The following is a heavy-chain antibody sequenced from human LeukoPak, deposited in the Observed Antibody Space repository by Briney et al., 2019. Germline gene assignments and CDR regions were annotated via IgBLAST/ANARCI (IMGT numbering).Heavy chain of an antibody. CDR2: ISSSSSYI. CDR3: ARGPMITFGGVIVSFDY. CDR1: GFTFSSYS. J-gene: IGHJ4*02. Sequence: GGSLRLSCAASGFTFSSYSMNWVRQAPGKGLEWVSSISSSSSYIYYADSVKGRFTISRDNAKNSLYLQMNSLRAKDTAVYYCARGPMITFGGVIVSFDYWGQGTLVTVSS. D-gene: IGHD3-16*02. V-gene: IGHV3-21*01.